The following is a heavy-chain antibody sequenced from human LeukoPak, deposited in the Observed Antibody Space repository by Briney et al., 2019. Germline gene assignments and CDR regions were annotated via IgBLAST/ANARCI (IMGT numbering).Heavy chain of an antibody. J-gene: IGHJ5*02. Sequence: SVKVSCKASGGTFSSYAISWVRQAPAQGLQWMGGIIPIFGTANYAQKFQGRVTITADESTSTAYMELSSLRSEDTAVYYCARDYYYDSSGYLWGQGTLVTVSS. CDR1: GGTFSSYA. CDR3: ARDYYYDSSGYL. D-gene: IGHD3-22*01. V-gene: IGHV1-69*13. CDR2: IIPIFGTA.